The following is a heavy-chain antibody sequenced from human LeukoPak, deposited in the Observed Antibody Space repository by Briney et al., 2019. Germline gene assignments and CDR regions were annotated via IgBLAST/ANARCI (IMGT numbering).Heavy chain of an antibody. Sequence: SETLSLTCSVSGGAISSISYYWGWIRRPPGKGLEWIASIYYSGTTHYNPSLSSRVTMSVDTSKNQFSLKLSAVTAADTAVYYCARQFHGSGYVDDLWGQGTLVTVSS. J-gene: IGHJ5*02. D-gene: IGHD3-22*01. CDR2: IYYSGTT. CDR1: GGAISSISYY. CDR3: ARQFHGSGYVDDL. V-gene: IGHV4-39*01.